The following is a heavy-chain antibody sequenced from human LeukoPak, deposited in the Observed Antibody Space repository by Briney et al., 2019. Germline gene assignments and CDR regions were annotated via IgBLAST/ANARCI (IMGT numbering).Heavy chain of an antibody. Sequence: SETLSLTCTVSGGSISSSSYYWGWIRQPPGKGLEWIGSIYYSGSTYYNPSLKSRVTISVDTSKNQFSLKLSSVTAADTAVYYSATIPGIAAAGGYWGQGTLVTVSS. CDR2: IYYSGST. CDR3: ATIPGIAAAGGY. V-gene: IGHV4-39*07. D-gene: IGHD6-13*01. J-gene: IGHJ4*02. CDR1: GGSISSSSYY.